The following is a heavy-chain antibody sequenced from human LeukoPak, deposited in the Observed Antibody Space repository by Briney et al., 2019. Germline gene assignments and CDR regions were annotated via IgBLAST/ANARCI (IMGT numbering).Heavy chain of an antibody. CDR1: GFTFSSYG. V-gene: IGHV3-21*05. CDR2: ISSSSSYT. J-gene: IGHJ4*02. D-gene: IGHD2-2*01. Sequence: RGSLRLSCAVTGFTFSSYGMSWVRQAPGKGLEWVSYISSSSSYTNYADSVKGRFTISRDNAKNSLYLQMNSLRAEDTAVYYCARGVVVPAVHFDYWGQGTLVTVSS. CDR3: ARGVVVPAVHFDY.